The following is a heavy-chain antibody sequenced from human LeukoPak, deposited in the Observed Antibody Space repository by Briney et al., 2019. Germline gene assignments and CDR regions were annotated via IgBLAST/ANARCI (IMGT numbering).Heavy chain of an antibody. CDR2: ISYDGSNK. J-gene: IGHJ4*02. Sequence: PGGSLRLSCAASGFTFSSYAMHWVRQAPGKGLEWVAVISYDGSNKYYADSVKGRFTISRDNSKNTLYLQMNSLRAEDTAVYYCAREGGHYYDSSGSDYWGQGTLVTVPS. D-gene: IGHD3-22*01. V-gene: IGHV3-30-3*01. CDR1: GFTFSSYA. CDR3: AREGGHYYDSSGSDY.